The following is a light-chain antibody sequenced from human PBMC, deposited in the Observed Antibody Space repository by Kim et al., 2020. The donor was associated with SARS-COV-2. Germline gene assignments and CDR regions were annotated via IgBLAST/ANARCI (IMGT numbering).Light chain of an antibody. CDR3: QHYGTSLFT. CDR2: GAS. CDR1: QSVDGRY. Sequence: EIVLTQSPGTLSLSPGERATLSCRASQSVDGRYLAWYQQKPGQAPRLLIYGASNRATGIPDRFSGSGSGADFTLIISRLEPEDFAVYYCQHYGTSLFTFGPGTKVDIK. J-gene: IGKJ3*01. V-gene: IGKV3-20*01.